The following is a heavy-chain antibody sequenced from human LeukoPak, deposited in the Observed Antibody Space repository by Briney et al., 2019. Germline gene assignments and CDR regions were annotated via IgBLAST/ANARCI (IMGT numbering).Heavy chain of an antibody. Sequence: GGSLRLSCAASGFTFSSYAMSWVRQAPGKGLEWVSAISGSGGSTYYADSVKGRFTISRDNSKNTLYLQMNSLRAEDAAVYYCAKGTIAVAGTDLDYWGQGTLVTVSS. D-gene: IGHD6-19*01. CDR3: AKGTIAVAGTDLDY. CDR2: ISGSGGST. J-gene: IGHJ4*02. V-gene: IGHV3-23*01. CDR1: GFTFSSYA.